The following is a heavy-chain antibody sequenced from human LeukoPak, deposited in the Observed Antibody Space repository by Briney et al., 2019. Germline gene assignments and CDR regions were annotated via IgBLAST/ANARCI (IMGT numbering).Heavy chain of an antibody. J-gene: IGHJ4*02. V-gene: IGHV1-8*01. Sequence: ASVKVSCKASGYTFTSYDINWVRQATGQGLEWMGWMNPTSGHTGYAQKFQGRVTMTRDTSISTAYMELNSLTSEDTAVYYCARSPVGVRKKHDFWGQGTPVIVSS. D-gene: IGHD3-10*01. CDR3: ARSPVGVRKKHDF. CDR2: MNPTSGHT. CDR1: GYTFTSYD.